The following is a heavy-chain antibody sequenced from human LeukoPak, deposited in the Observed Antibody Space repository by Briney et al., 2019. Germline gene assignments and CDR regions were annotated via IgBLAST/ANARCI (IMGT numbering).Heavy chain of an antibody. CDR3: SHSDFWSEVDA. J-gene: IGHJ6*04. V-gene: IGHV3-15*01. Sequence: GGSLRLSCVASGFTFNDYWMSWVRQAPGKGLEWVGRIKSKTDDGTTDYAAPVKGRFTISRDDSKNTLYLQMNSLKTEDTAVYYCSHSDFWSEVDAWGKGTTVTVSS. D-gene: IGHD3-3*01. CDR1: GFTFNDYW. CDR2: IKSKTDDGTT.